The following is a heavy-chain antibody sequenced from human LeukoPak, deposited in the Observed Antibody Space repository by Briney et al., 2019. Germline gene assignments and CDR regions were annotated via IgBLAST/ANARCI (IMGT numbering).Heavy chain of an antibody. CDR3: ARLLVHGDSDY. D-gene: IGHD4-17*01. J-gene: IGHJ4*02. V-gene: IGHV1-2*02. CDR2: INPNSGGT. Sequence: GASVKVSCKASGYTFTGYYMHWVRQAPGQGLEWMGWINPNSGGTNYAQKFQGRVTMTTDTSTSTAYMELKSLRSDDTAVYYCARLLVHGDSDYWGQGTLVTVSS. CDR1: GYTFTGYY.